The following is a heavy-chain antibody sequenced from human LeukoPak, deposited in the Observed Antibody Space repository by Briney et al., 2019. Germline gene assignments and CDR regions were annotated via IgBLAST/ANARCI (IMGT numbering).Heavy chain of an antibody. CDR2: IYHSGST. Sequence: SQTLSLTCAVSGGSISSGGYSWSWIRRPPGRGLEWLGYIYHSGSTYYNPSLKSRVTISEDRSKNQFTLKLSSVTAADTAVYYCARVRRGYSGYDIIDYWGQGTLVTVSS. V-gene: IGHV4-30-2*01. J-gene: IGHJ4*02. CDR3: ARVRRGYSGYDIIDY. CDR1: GGSISSGGYS. D-gene: IGHD5-12*01.